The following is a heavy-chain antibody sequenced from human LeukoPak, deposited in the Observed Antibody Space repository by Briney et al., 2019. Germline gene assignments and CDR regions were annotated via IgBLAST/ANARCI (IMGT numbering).Heavy chain of an antibody. CDR3: ARDERVRFLEWLSITPYYYGMDV. V-gene: IGHV1-69*13. Sequence: GASVKVSCKASGGTFSSYAISWVRQAPGQGLEWMGGIIPIFGTANYAQKFQGRVTITADESTSTAHMELSSLRSEDTAVYYCARDERVRFLEWLSITPYYYGMDVWGQGTTVTVSS. CDR1: GGTFSSYA. CDR2: IIPIFGTA. J-gene: IGHJ6*02. D-gene: IGHD3-3*01.